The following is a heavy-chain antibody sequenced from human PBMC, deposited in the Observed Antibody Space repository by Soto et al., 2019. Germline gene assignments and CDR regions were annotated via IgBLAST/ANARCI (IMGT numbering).Heavy chain of an antibody. CDR1: GGSISSGGSY. J-gene: IGHJ3*02. V-gene: IGHV4-31*03. CDR3: ARVGISGTIDAFDI. CDR2: IDNSGTS. D-gene: IGHD1-20*01. Sequence: QGQLQESGPGLVKPSQTLSLTCTVSGGSISSGGSYWGWIRQHPGKGLEWIGYIDNSGTSYYNPSLKRRVTISVDTSKNQFSLNLSSVTAADTAVYYCARVGISGTIDAFDIWGQGTMVTVSS.